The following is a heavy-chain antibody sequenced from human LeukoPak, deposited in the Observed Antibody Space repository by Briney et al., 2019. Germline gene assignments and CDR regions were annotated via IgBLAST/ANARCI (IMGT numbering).Heavy chain of an antibody. Sequence: GESPRLSCAASGVTFSRYWMTWVRQAPGKGLEWVANIKEDGSEKNYVDSVKGRFTISRDNAKNSLYLQMNSLRAEDTAVYYCARDLGYGSGSFLDYWGQGTLVTVSS. V-gene: IGHV3-7*01. CDR3: ARDLGYGSGSFLDY. D-gene: IGHD3-10*01. CDR2: IKEDGSEK. CDR1: GVTFSRYW. J-gene: IGHJ4*02.